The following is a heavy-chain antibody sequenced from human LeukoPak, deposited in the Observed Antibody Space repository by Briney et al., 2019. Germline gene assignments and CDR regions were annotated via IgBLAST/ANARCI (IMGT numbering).Heavy chain of an antibody. D-gene: IGHD6-13*01. V-gene: IGHV3-53*01. CDR3: ARGSRIAAVLDC. CDR2: IYSGGST. CDR1: GFTVSSNY. J-gene: IGHJ4*02. Sequence: GGSLRLSCAASGFTVSSNYMSWVRQAPGKGLEWLSVIYSGGSTYYADSVKGRFTISRDNSKNTVYLQVSSLRAEDTAVYYCARGSRIAAVLDCWGQGTLVTVSS.